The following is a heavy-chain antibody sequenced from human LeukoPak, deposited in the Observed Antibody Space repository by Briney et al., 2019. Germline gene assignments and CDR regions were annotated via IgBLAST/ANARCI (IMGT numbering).Heavy chain of an antibody. Sequence: SETLSLTCTVSGGSISSYYWSWIRQPPGKGLEWIGYIYYSGSTNYNPSLKSRVTISVDTSKNQFSLKLSSVTAADTAVYYCARSDSAGYYYYYMDVWGKGTTVTVSS. CDR2: IYYSGST. D-gene: IGHD3-10*01. CDR1: GGSISSYY. J-gene: IGHJ6*03. CDR3: ARSDSAGYYYYYMDV. V-gene: IGHV4-59*08.